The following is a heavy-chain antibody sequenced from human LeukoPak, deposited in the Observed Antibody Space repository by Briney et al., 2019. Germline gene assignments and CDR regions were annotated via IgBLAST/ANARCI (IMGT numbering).Heavy chain of an antibody. D-gene: IGHD3-22*01. Sequence: SETLSLTCAVYGGSFSGYYWSWIRQPPGKGLEWIGEINHSGSTNYNPSLKSRVTISVATSKNQFSLKLSSVTAADTAVYYCARGYLVGYYDSSGYYYYFDYWGQGTLVTVSS. CDR3: ARGYLVGYYDSSGYYYYFDY. CDR2: INHSGST. CDR1: GGSFSGYY. J-gene: IGHJ4*02. V-gene: IGHV4-34*01.